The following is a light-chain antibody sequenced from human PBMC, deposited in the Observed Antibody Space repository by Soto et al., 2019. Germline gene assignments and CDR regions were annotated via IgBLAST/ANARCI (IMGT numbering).Light chain of an antibody. CDR2: CAS. CDR3: QQYYSTPLT. CDR1: QSVLYSSNNKNY. Sequence: DIVMTQSPDSLAVSLGERATINCKSSQSVLYSSNNKNYLAWYQQKPGQPPKLLIYCASTRESGVPDRFSGSGSGADFTLTISSLQAEGVAVYYCQQYYSTPLTFGGGTKVEIK. J-gene: IGKJ4*01. V-gene: IGKV4-1*01.